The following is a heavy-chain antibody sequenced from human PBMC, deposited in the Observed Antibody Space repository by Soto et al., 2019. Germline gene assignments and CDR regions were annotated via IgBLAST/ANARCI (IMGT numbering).Heavy chain of an antibody. CDR2: FYYSGST. V-gene: IGHV4-59*01. Sequence: SATLCLTCTVSGGSISSYNWSWIRPPPGKGLEWIGYFYYSGSTNYNPPLKSRVTITVDTSKNQFSLKLSSVTAADTAVYYCACIAAANWFDPWGQGTLVTVSS. D-gene: IGHD6-25*01. CDR1: GGSISSYN. J-gene: IGHJ5*02. CDR3: ACIAAANWFDP.